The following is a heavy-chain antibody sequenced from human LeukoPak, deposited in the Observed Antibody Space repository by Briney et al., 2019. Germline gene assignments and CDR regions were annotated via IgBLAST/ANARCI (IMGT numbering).Heavy chain of an antibody. CDR1: GYTFTSYY. Sequence: ASVKVSCKASGYTFTSYYMHWVRQAPGQGLEWVGIINPSGGSTSYAQKFQGRVTMTRDMSTSTDYMELSSLRSEDTAVYYCARVKRGAAAADYWGQGTLVTVSS. CDR3: ARVKRGAAAADY. V-gene: IGHV1-46*01. D-gene: IGHD6-13*01. J-gene: IGHJ4*02. CDR2: INPSGGST.